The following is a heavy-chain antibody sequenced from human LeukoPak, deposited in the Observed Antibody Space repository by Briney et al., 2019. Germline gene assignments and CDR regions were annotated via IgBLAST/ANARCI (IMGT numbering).Heavy chain of an antibody. CDR3: AKDSSYSYGYSAYYMDV. CDR2: ISTSSSTI. CDR1: GFTFSSYS. D-gene: IGHD5-18*01. J-gene: IGHJ6*03. V-gene: IGHV3-48*01. Sequence: GGSLRLSCAASGFTFSSYSMNWVRQAPGKGLEWVSYISTSSSTIYNADSVKGRFTISRDNSKNTLYLQMNSLRAEDTAVYYCAKDSSYSYGYSAYYMDVWGKGTTVTVSS.